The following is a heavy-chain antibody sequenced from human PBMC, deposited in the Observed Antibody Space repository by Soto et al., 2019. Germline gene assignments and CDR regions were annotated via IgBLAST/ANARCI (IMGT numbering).Heavy chain of an antibody. Sequence: SETLSLTCTVSGGCISSTSYYWGWIRQPPGKGLEWIGSMYYRGSTYYNPSLKSRVTLSVDTSKNQFSLKLSSVTAADTAVYYCARHQPGAYGDLKMTRFDYWGQGTLVTVSS. D-gene: IGHD4-17*01. CDR2: MYYRGST. CDR1: GGCISSTSYY. J-gene: IGHJ4*02. CDR3: ARHQPGAYGDLKMTRFDY. V-gene: IGHV4-39*01.